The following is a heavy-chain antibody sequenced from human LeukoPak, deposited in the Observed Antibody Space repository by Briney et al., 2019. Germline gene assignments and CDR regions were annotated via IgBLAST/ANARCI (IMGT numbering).Heavy chain of an antibody. J-gene: IGHJ5*02. CDR2: IYYSGST. CDR1: GGSISGGGYY. D-gene: IGHD2-2*01. Sequence: SQTLSLTCTVSGGSISGGGYYWSWIRPHPGKGLEWIGYIYYSGSTYYNPSLKSRVTISVDTSKNQFSLKLSSVTAADTAVYYCARVKFIVVVPAAINWFDPWGQGTLVTVSS. CDR3: ARVKFIVVVPAAINWFDP. V-gene: IGHV4-31*03.